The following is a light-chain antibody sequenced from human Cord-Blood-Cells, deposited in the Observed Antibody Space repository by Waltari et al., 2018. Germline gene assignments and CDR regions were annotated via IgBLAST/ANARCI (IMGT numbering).Light chain of an antibody. V-gene: IGLV2-11*01. Sequence: QSALTQPRSVSGSPGQPVTISCTGTSSDVGGYNYVSWYQQHPGKAPTLMIYDVSKRPSGVPDRFSGSKSGNTASLTISGLQAEHEADYYCCSYAGSYTYVFGTGTKVTVL. CDR1: SSDVGGYNY. J-gene: IGLJ1*01. CDR2: DVS. CDR3: CSYAGSYTYV.